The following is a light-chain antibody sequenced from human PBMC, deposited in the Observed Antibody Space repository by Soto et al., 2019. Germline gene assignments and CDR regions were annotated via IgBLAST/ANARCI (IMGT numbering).Light chain of an antibody. J-gene: IGKJ4*01. CDR2: EAS. Sequence: EIVMTQSPGTLSVSPGERATLSCRASQSVRSNLAWYQQKPGQAPRLLIYEASTRATGIPARFSGSGSGTEFTLTISSLQSEDFAVYYCQQFSSYPLTFGGGTKVDIK. V-gene: IGKV3-15*01. CDR1: QSVRSN. CDR3: QQFSSYPLT.